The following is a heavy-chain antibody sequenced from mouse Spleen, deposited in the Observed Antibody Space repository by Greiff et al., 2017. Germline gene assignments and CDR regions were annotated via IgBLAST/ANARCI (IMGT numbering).Heavy chain of an antibody. Sequence: VQLQQSGAELVRPGTSVKVSCKASGYAFTHYLIEWVKQRPGQGLEWIGVINPGRGGTNYNEKFKGKATLTADKSSSTAYMQLSSLTSEDSAVYFCARERFAYWGQGTLVTVSA. CDR2: INPGRGGT. J-gene: IGHJ3*01. CDR3: ARERFAY. CDR1: GYAFTHYL. V-gene: IGHV1-54*01.